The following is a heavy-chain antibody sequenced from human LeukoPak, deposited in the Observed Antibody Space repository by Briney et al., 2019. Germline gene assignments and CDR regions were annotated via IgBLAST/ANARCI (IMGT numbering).Heavy chain of an antibody. Sequence: GASVKVSCKASGYTFTGYYMHWVRQAPGQGLEWMGWINPNSGGTNYAQKFQGRVTMTRDTSISTAYMELSRLRSDDTAVYYCARDLVIAAAGSDYWGQGTLVTVSS. D-gene: IGHD6-13*01. CDR1: GYTFTGYY. CDR3: ARDLVIAAAGSDY. J-gene: IGHJ4*02. CDR2: INPNSGGT. V-gene: IGHV1-2*02.